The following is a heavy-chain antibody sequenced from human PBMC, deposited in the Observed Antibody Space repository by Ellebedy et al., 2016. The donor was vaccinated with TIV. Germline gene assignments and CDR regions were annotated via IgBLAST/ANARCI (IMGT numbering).Heavy chain of an antibody. CDR1: GGSFSGYY. Sequence: MPSETLSLTCAVYGGSFSGYYWSCIRHPPGKGLEWIGEINHSGSTNYTPFLKSRVTISVDTSKNQFSLKLSSVTAADTAVYYCARGRGGYNSGWKYGMDVWGQGTTVTVSS. V-gene: IGHV4-34*01. CDR3: ARGRGGYNSGWKYGMDV. J-gene: IGHJ6*02. CDR2: INHSGST. D-gene: IGHD6-19*01.